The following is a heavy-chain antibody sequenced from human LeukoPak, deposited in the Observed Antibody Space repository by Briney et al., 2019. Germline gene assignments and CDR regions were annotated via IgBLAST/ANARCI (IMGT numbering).Heavy chain of an antibody. J-gene: IGHJ6*02. CDR3: ARDIVVVPAAPSIGMDV. D-gene: IGHD2-2*01. Sequence: ASVKVSCKASGYTFTSYYMHWVRQAPGQGLEWMGIINPSGGSTSYAQKFQGRVTMTRDTSTNTVYMELSSLRSEDTAVYYCARDIVVVPAAPSIGMDVWGQGTTVTVSS. CDR1: GYTFTSYY. CDR2: INPSGGST. V-gene: IGHV1-46*01.